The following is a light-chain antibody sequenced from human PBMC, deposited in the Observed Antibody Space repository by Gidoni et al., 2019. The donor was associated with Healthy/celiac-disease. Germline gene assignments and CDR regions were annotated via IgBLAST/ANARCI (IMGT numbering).Light chain of an antibody. CDR2: GAS. Sequence: EIVLTQSPGPLSLSPGERATLSCRASQSVSSSYLAWYQQKPGQAPRLLIYGASSRATGIPDRFSGSGSGTDFTLTISRLEPEDFAVYYCQQYGSSSTFXGXTKVEIK. CDR3: QQYGSSST. V-gene: IGKV3-20*01. CDR1: QSVSSSY. J-gene: IGKJ4*01.